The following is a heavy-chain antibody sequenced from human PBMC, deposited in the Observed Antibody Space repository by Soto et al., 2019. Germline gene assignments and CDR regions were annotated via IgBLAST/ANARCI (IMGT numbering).Heavy chain of an antibody. V-gene: IGHV2-5*02. J-gene: IGHJ6*02. CDR1: GFSLSTSGVA. CDR3: AHEYYYDMSGYYGYGMDV. CDR2: IYWDEYK. Sequence: QITLKESGPALVKPPQTLTLTCTFSGFSLSTSGVAVGWMRRPPGKPLEWLALIYWDEYKRYSPSPKSRHTITKHTSKNPVVLTMTNMDPVDTATYYWAHEYYYDMSGYYGYGMDVWGQGTTVTVSS. D-gene: IGHD3-22*01.